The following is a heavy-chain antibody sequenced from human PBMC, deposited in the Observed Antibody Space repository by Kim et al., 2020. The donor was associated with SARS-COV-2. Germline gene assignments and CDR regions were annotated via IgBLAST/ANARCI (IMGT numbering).Heavy chain of an antibody. CDR2: INHSGST. D-gene: IGHD6-13*01. CDR1: GGSFSGYY. CDR3: ARIAAAGIAY. V-gene: IGHV4-34*01. Sequence: SETLSLTCAVYGGSFSGYYWSWIRQPPGKGLELIGEINHSGSTNYNPSLKSRVTISVDTSKNQFSLKLSSVTAADTAVYYCARIAAAGIAYWGQGTLVTVSS. J-gene: IGHJ4*02.